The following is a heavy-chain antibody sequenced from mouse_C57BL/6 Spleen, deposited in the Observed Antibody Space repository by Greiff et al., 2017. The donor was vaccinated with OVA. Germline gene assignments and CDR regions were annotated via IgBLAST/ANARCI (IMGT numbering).Heavy chain of an antibody. V-gene: IGHV5-12*01. CDR2: ISNGGGST. CDR3: ARGDYYGRRTGAMDY. Sequence: EVKLMESGGGLVQPGGSLKLSCAASGFTFSDYYMYWVRQTPEKRLEWVAYISNGGGSTYYPDTVKGRFTISRDNAKNTLYLQMSRLKSEDTAMYYCARGDYYGRRTGAMDYWGQGTSVTVSS. D-gene: IGHD1-1*01. CDR1: GFTFSDYY. J-gene: IGHJ4*01.